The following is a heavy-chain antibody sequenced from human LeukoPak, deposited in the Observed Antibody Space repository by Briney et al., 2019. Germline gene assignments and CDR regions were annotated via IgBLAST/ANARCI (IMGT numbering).Heavy chain of an antibody. CDR3: ATPLFDYYDSSGYYYNDY. Sequence: GGSLRLSCAASGFTFSSYWMNWVRQAPGKGLDWVSYISSSGSTIYYADSVKGRFTISRDNSKNTLYLQMNSLRAEDTAVYYCATPLFDYYDSSGYYYNDYWGQGTLVTVSS. CDR2: ISSSGSTI. D-gene: IGHD3-22*01. CDR1: GFTFSSYW. V-gene: IGHV3-48*01. J-gene: IGHJ4*02.